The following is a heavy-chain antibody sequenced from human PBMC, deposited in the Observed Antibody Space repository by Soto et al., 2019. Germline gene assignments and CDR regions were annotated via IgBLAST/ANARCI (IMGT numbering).Heavy chain of an antibody. J-gene: IGHJ4*02. CDR3: GIDSLGFRDLAS. V-gene: IGHV3-23*04. Sequence: EVHLAESGGRLVQPGGSLRLSCAASGFTFNNHAMTWVRQAPGKGLEWVATVSSGGGATYYADSVKGRFTVSRPNSKHTVSLHLDMLRGDDTARDYSGIDSLGFRDLASWRPGPLLTVSS. D-gene: IGHD3-10*01. CDR1: GFTFNNHA. CDR2: VSSGGGAT.